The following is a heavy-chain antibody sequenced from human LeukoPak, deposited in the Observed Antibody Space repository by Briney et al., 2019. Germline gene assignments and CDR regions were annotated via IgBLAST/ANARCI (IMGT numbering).Heavy chain of an antibody. CDR3: ARDTRGGDDHDLLFDY. CDR2: ISYDGSNK. V-gene: IGHV3-30-3*01. Sequence: GGSLRLSCAASGFTFSSYAMHWVRQAPGKGLEWVAVISYDGSNKYYADSVKGRFTISRDNSKNTLYLQMNSLRAEDTAVYYCARDTRGGDDHDLLFDYWGQGTLVTVSS. CDR1: GFTFSSYA. D-gene: IGHD2-21*02. J-gene: IGHJ4*02.